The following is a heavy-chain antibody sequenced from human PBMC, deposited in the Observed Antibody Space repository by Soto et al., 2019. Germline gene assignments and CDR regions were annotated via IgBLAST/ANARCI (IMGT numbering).Heavy chain of an antibody. CDR3: AKSSTKYSGYDWGFDY. CDR2: ISGSGGST. D-gene: IGHD5-12*01. Sequence: PGGSLRLSCAASGFTFSSYAMSWVRQAPGKGVEWVSAISGSGGSTYYADSVKGRFTISRDNSKNTLYLQMNSLRAEDTAVYYCAKSSTKYSGYDWGFDYWGQGTLDTVSS. V-gene: IGHV3-23*01. J-gene: IGHJ4*02. CDR1: GFTFSSYA.